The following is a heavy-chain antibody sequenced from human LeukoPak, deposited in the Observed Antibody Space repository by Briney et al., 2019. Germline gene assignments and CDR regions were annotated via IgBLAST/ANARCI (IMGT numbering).Heavy chain of an antibody. J-gene: IGHJ3*02. CDR2: INLNSGGT. D-gene: IGHD3-16*01. V-gene: IGHV1-2*02. CDR1: GYTFTGYY. CDR3: ARARWGDTFDI. Sequence: GASVKVSCKASGYTFTGYYMHWVRQAPGQGLEWMGWINLNSGGTNYAQKFQGRVTMTRDTSISTAYMELSRLRSDDTAVYYCARARWGDTFDIWGQGTIVTVSS.